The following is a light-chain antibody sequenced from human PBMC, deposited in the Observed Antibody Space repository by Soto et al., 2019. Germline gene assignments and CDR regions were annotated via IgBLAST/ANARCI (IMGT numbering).Light chain of an antibody. J-gene: IGKJ1*01. CDR2: GAS. Sequence: EIVMTQSPATLSVSPGERATLSCRASQSVSSNLSWYQQKPGQAPRLLIYGASTRATGIPARFSGSGSATEFTLTISSLQYEDFAYYYCQQYNNWPWTFGQGTKVEIK. CDR3: QQYNNWPWT. CDR1: QSVSSN. V-gene: IGKV3-15*01.